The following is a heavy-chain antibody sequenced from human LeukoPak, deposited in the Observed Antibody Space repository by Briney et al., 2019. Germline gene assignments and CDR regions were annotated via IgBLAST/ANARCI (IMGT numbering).Heavy chain of an antibody. CDR2: INPNSGGT. CDR1: GYTFTGYY. J-gene: IGHJ4*02. V-gene: IGHV1-2*02. CDR3: ARGPRIAAAGRVDY. Sequence: ASVKVSCKASGYTFTGYYMHWVRQAPGQGLEWMGWINPNSGGTNYAQKFQGRVTMTRDTSIGTAYMELSRLRSDDTAVYYCARGPRIAAAGRVDYWGQGTLVTVSS. D-gene: IGHD6-13*01.